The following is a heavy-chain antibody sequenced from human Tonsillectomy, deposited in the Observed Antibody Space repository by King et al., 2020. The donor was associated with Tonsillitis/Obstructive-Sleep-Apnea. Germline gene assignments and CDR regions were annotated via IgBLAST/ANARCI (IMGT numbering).Heavy chain of an antibody. Sequence: VQLVESGAEVRKPGASVKVSCKASGYTFTTYYMHWVRQAPGQGLEWMGIINPSGGATRYAQTLQGRVTLTRDTSTSTVYMELSSLRSEDTAVYYCATERGAFDIWGQGTIVTVSS. D-gene: IGHD3-10*01. J-gene: IGHJ3*02. CDR3: ATERGAFDI. V-gene: IGHV1-46*04. CDR1: GYTFTTYY. CDR2: INPSGGAT.